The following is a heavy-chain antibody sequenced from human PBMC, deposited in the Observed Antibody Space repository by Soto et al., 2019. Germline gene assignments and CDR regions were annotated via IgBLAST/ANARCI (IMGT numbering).Heavy chain of an antibody. V-gene: IGHV3-7*01. CDR3: VRDLAWYGRLDY. CDR1: GIIFSRYW. D-gene: IGHD5-12*01. CDR2: IKLDGREK. J-gene: IGHJ4*02. Sequence: QTEGCLRLSCSASGIIFSRYWKAWVRQAPGKGLEWVATIKLDGREKNYLDSVQGRFTISRDDAENSMSLQMSSLRGEDTAVYFCVRDLAWYGRLDYWGMGT.